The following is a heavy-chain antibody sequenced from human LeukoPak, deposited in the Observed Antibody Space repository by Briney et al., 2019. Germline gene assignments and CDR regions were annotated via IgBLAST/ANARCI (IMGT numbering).Heavy chain of an antibody. V-gene: IGHV1-18*01. D-gene: IGHD3-10*01. CDR3: ARDRRWFGELHNSIDY. J-gene: IGHJ4*02. CDR1: GYTFTSYG. Sequence: ASVKVSCKASGYTFTSYGISWVRQAPGQGLEWMGWISAYNGNTNYAQKLQGRVTMTTDTSTSTAYMELRSLRSDDTAVYYCARDRRWFGELHNSIDYWGQGTLVTVSS. CDR2: ISAYNGNT.